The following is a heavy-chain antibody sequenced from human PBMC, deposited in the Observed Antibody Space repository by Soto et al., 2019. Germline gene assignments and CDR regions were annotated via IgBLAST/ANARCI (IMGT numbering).Heavy chain of an antibody. Sequence: QVRLVESGGDLVKPGESLRLSCVASGFTFIDYYMNWVRQAPGKGLEWVSYISSTGKNIYYSDSVKGRFIVSRDNAKNSRFLQMNSLTVDDTAIYYCGRSHGAGSYWGRGTRVTVSS. CDR1: GFTFIDYY. V-gene: IGHV3-11*01. J-gene: IGHJ1*01. CDR2: ISSTGKNI. CDR3: GRSHGAGSY. D-gene: IGHD4-17*01.